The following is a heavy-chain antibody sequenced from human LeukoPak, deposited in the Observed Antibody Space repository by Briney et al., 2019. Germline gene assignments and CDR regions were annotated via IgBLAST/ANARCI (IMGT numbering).Heavy chain of an antibody. D-gene: IGHD4-17*01. CDR1: GFTFSSYS. Sequence: GGSLRLSCAASGFTFSSYSMNWVRQAPGKGLEWVSGISWNSGSIGYADSVKGRFTISRDNAKNSLYLQMNSLRAEDTALYYCAKGGVSADYGYYYYMDVWGKGTTVTISS. J-gene: IGHJ6*03. V-gene: IGHV3-9*01. CDR3: AKGGVSADYGYYYYMDV. CDR2: ISWNSGSI.